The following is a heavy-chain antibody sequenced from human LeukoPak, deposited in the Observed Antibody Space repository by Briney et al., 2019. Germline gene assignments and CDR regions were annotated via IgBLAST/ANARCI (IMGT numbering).Heavy chain of an antibody. D-gene: IGHD1-26*01. CDR3: VRDGVGAPPFDY. CDR1: GFTLSSHW. J-gene: IGHJ4*02. V-gene: IGHV3-74*01. CDR2: VKGDGTST. Sequence: PGGSLRLSCAASGFTLSSHWMHWVRQAPGKGPVWVSRVKGDGTSTAYADSVKGRFTISRDNAKNTLDLQMSSLRADDTAVYYCVRDGVGAPPFDYWGQGILVTVSS.